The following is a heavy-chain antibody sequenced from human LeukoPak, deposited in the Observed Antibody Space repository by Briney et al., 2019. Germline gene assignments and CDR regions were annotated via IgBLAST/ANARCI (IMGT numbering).Heavy chain of an antibody. CDR2: IYYSGST. CDR3: ASYGDTFDY. J-gene: IGHJ4*02. V-gene: IGHV4-59*06. CDR1: GGSISSYY. Sequence: PSETLSLTCTVSGGSISSYYWSWIRQPPGKGLEWIGYIYYSGSTYYNPSLKSRVTISVDTSKNQFSLKLSSVTAADTAVYYCASYGDTFDYWGQGTLVTVSS. D-gene: IGHD5-18*01.